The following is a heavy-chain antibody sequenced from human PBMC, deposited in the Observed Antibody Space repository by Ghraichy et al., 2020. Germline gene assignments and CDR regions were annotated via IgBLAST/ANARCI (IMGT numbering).Heavy chain of an antibody. J-gene: IGHJ4*02. CDR2: IYYSGST. CDR1: GGSISSYY. Sequence: SETLSLTCTVSGGSISSYYWSWIRQPPGKGLEWIGYIYYSGSTNYNPSLKSRVTISVDTSKNQFSLKLSSVTAADTAVYYCASHDTWGQIDYWGQGTLVTVSS. CDR3: ASHDTWGQIDY. V-gene: IGHV4-59*01. D-gene: IGHD7-27*01.